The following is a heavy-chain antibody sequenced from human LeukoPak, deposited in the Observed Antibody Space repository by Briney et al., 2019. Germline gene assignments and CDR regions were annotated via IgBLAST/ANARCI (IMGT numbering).Heavy chain of an antibody. CDR2: IIPIFGTA. Sequence: GSSVKVSCKASGGTFSSYAISWVRQAPGQGLEWMGGIIPIFGTANYAQKFQGRVTITTDESTSTAYMELSSLRSEDTAVYYCARGQYDSSGYYPTDDAFDIWGQGTMVPVSS. V-gene: IGHV1-69*05. CDR3: ARGQYDSSGYYPTDDAFDI. D-gene: IGHD3-22*01. CDR1: GGTFSSYA. J-gene: IGHJ3*02.